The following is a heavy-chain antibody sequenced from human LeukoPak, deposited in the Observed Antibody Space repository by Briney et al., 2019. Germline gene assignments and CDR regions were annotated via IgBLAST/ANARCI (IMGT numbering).Heavy chain of an antibody. Sequence: ASVKVSCKTSGYTFTDYYMHLVRQAPGQGLEWMGWINPNSGGTNYAQKFQGRVTMTRDTSISTAYMELSRLRSDDTAVYYCAGTLWFGELVADYWGQGTLVTVSS. D-gene: IGHD3-10*01. J-gene: IGHJ4*02. V-gene: IGHV1-2*02. CDR1: GYTFTDYY. CDR3: AGTLWFGELVADY. CDR2: INPNSGGT.